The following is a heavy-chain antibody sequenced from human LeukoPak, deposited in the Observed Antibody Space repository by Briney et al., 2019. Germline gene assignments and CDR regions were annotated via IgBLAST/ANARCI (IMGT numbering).Heavy chain of an antibody. V-gene: IGHV3-48*02. CDR2: ISGDNTAI. Sequence: TGGSLRLSCAASGFTLSSYWMSWVRQAPGRGLEWVAYISGDNTAIYYADSVKGRFTISRDSAKNSLYLQMNNLRDEDTAVYYCASGLTGGGAYWGQGTLVTVSS. CDR1: GFTLSSYW. CDR3: ASGLTGGGAY. D-gene: IGHD2-8*02. J-gene: IGHJ4*02.